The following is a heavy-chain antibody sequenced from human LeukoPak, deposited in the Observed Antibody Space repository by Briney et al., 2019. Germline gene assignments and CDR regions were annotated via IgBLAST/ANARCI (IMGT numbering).Heavy chain of an antibody. CDR1: GVSISSGSNY. D-gene: IGHD1-26*01. CDR3: ARYIVSYPHDAFDI. V-gene: IGHV4-61*01. J-gene: IGHJ3*02. Sequence: SETLSLTCRVSGVSISSGSNYWGWIRQPPGKGLEWIGYIYYSGSTNYNPSLKSRVTISVDTSKKQFSLKLSSVTAADTAFYYCARYIVSYPHDAFDIWGQGTMVTVSS. CDR2: IYYSGST.